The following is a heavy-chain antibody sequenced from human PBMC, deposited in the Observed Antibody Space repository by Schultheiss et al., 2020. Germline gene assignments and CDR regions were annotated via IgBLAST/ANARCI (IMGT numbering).Heavy chain of an antibody. Sequence: GESLKISCAASGFPFRTYGMHWVRQAPGKGLEWVAVIWYDGSNQIYADSVRGRFTISRDNSKNTVYLQMNRLRAEDTAVYYCAEDRCGGACSSPGWFDAWGQGTLGTVSA. J-gene: IGHJ5*02. V-gene: IGHV3-33*06. CDR1: GFPFRTYG. CDR2: IWYDGSNQ. D-gene: IGHD2-21*02. CDR3: AEDRCGGACSSPGWFDA.